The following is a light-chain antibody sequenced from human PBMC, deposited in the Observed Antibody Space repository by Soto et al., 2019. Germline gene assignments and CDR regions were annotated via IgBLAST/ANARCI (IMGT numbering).Light chain of an antibody. CDR2: DVI. CDR1: SSDVGGYNY. V-gene: IGLV2-14*01. CDR3: SSHTSSSNSYV. J-gene: IGLJ1*01. Sequence: QSALTQPASVSGSPGQSITISCTGTSSDVGGYNYVSWYQQHPGKAPKLMIYDVINRPSGVSNRFSGSKSANTASLTISGRQAEDEADDYCSSHTSSSNSYVFGTGTKVTVL.